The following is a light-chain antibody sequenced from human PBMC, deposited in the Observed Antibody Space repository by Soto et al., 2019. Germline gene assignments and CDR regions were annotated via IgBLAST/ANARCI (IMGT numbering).Light chain of an antibody. V-gene: IGKV3-20*01. CDR3: QQSGSSPRT. CDR2: DAS. J-gene: IGKJ2*01. Sequence: DIVLTQSPGTLSLSPGERATLSCRASQSVRNDYLAWYQQKPGQAPRLLIYDASNRATGIPDRFSGSGSGTDFTLTINRLEPEDFAVYYCQQSGSSPRTFGQGTKLEIK. CDR1: QSVRNDY.